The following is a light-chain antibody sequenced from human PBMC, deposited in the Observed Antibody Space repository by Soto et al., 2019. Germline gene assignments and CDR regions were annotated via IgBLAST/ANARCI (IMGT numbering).Light chain of an antibody. Sequence: EIVLTQSPATLSLSPGQRATLSCRASQSVGSYLAWYQQKPGQAPRLLIYDASNRATGIPARFSGSGSGTDFTLTISSLEPDDFAVYYCQQRNGFTFGPGTKVDIK. CDR1: QSVGSY. CDR3: QQRNGFT. CDR2: DAS. V-gene: IGKV3-11*01. J-gene: IGKJ3*01.